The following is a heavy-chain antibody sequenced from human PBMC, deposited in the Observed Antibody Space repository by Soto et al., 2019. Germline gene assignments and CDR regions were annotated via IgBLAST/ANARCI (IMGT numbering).Heavy chain of an antibody. D-gene: IGHD6-19*01. Sequence: QVQLVQSGAEVKKPGASVKVSCKASGYTFTSYGISWVRQAPGQGLEWMGWISAYNGNTNYAQKLQGRGTMTTDTSRGTANREPRSLRPHDPAVYSCAEYHRSGWTLSYWGQGTLVPVS. V-gene: IGHV1-18*04. CDR2: ISAYNGNT. CDR3: AEYHRSGWTLSY. CDR1: GYTFTSYG. J-gene: IGHJ4*02.